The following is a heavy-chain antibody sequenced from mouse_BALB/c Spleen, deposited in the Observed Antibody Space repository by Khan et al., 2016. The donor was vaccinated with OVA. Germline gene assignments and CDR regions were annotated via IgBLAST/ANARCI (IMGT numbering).Heavy chain of an antibody. J-gene: IGHJ3*01. CDR2: ISTGGHYT. CDR3: ARLAYYYGSEGFAY. V-gene: IGHV5-6*01. CDR1: GFTFSTYG. D-gene: IGHD1-1*01. Sequence: EVELVESGGDLVEPGGSLKLSCAASGFTFSTYGMSWVRQTPDKRLEWVATISTGGHYTYYPDSVRGRFTIPRDNAKNTLYLQMNSLRSEDTAMFYCARLAYYYGSEGFAYWGQGTLVTVSA.